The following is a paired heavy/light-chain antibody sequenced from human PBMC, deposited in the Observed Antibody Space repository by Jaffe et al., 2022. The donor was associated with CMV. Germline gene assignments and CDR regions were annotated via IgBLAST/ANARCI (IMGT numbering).Light chain of an antibody. J-gene: IGKJ2*01. CDR1: QGISNY. Sequence: DIQMTQSPSAMSASVGDRVTITCRASQGISNYLAWFQQKPGKVPKRLIYAASSLQSGVPSRFSGSGSGTEFTLTISSLQPEDFATYYCLQHNSYPRTFGQGTKLEIK. CDR2: AAS. CDR3: LQHNSYPRT. V-gene: IGKV1-17*03.
Heavy chain of an antibody. V-gene: IGHV4-34*01. D-gene: IGHD5-18*01. J-gene: IGHJ6*02. CDR3: ARGPSYRGGYSYGNYYYYGMDV. Sequence: QVQLQQWGAGLLKPSETLSLTCAVYGGSFSGYYWSWIRQPPGKGLEWIGEINHSGSTNYNPSLKSRVTISVDTSKNQFSLKLSSVTAADTAVYYCARGPSYRGGYSYGNYYYYGMDVWGQGTTVTVSS. CDR1: GGSFSGYY. CDR2: INHSGST.